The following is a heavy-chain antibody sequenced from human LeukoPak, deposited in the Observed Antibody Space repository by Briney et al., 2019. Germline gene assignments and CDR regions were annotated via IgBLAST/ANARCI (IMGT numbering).Heavy chain of an antibody. Sequence: ASVNVSCTPSGYTFNAYYMHWVRQTPAQGVGWVGWIDMKTGNTRYTQQFQGRVTITRDTPIGTAYMELRSLKSADTAVYYCASEAFCASGNCYLPRVASWGPGTLVTVSP. CDR2: IDMKTGNT. D-gene: IGHD3-22*01. J-gene: IGHJ4*02. CDR3: ASEAFCASGNCYLPRVAS. V-gene: IGHV1-2*02. CDR1: GYTFNAYY.